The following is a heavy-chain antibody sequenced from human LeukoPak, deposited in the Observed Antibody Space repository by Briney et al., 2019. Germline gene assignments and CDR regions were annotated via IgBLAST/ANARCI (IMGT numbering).Heavy chain of an antibody. CDR3: ARVTEYSTAGMRY. CDR1: GFTFSSYW. J-gene: IGHJ4*02. CDR2: ISSDGSTT. D-gene: IGHD6-13*01. V-gene: IGHV3-74*01. Sequence: GGSLRLSCAASGFTFSSYWMHWVRLAPGKGLVWVSRISSDGSTTTYADSVKGRFTISRDNAKSTLYLQMNSLRAEDTALYYCARVTEYSTAGMRYWGQGTLVTVSS.